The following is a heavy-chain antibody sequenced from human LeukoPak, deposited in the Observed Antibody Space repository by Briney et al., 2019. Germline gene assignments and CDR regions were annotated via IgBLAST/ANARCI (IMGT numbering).Heavy chain of an antibody. J-gene: IGHJ4*02. CDR2: ISSNGYST. D-gene: IGHD3-22*01. CDR1: GFTFSSYA. V-gene: IGHV3-64*01. CDR3: ARTDSSGYHGGY. Sequence: GGSLRLSCAASGFTFSSYAMHWVRQAPGKGLEYVSTISSNGYSTYFANSVKGRFTISRDNSKNTLYLQMGSLRAEDMAVYYCARTDSSGYHGGYWGQGTLVTVSS.